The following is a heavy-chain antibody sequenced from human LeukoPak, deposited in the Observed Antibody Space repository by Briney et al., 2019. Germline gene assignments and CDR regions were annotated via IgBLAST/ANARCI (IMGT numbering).Heavy chain of an antibody. D-gene: IGHD4-17*01. CDR3: ARDEVDYGERDSYYYGVDV. J-gene: IGHJ6*02. V-gene: IGHV4-31*03. CDR2: IHYSGST. Sequence: PSETLSLTCTVSGVSISSGGYYWSWIRQHPGKGLEWIGCIHYSGSTYYNPSLKSRGTISIDTSKNQFSLRLNSVTAADTAVYYCARDEVDYGERDSYYYGVDVWGQGTTVTVSS. CDR1: GVSISSGGYY.